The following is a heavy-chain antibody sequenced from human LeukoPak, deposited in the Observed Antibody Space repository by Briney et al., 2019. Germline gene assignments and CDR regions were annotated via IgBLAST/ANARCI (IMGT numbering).Heavy chain of an antibody. Sequence: GGSLRLSSAASGFTFDDYAMHWVRQAPGKGLEWVSGISWNSGSIGYADSVKGRFTISRDNAKNSLYLQMNSLRAEDTALYYCAKDLGIAVIYYYYGMDVWGQGTTVTVSS. CDR1: GFTFDDYA. CDR2: ISWNSGSI. J-gene: IGHJ6*02. D-gene: IGHD6-19*01. V-gene: IGHV3-9*01. CDR3: AKDLGIAVIYYYYGMDV.